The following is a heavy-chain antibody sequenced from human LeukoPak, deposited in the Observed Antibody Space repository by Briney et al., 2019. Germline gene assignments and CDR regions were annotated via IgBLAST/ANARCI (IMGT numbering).Heavy chain of an antibody. D-gene: IGHD3-16*02. J-gene: IGHJ4*02. CDR1: DDSIGSYY. CDR2: IYISGTT. CDR3: ARGDYVWGSYRYTVVFYFDY. V-gene: IGHV4-4*07. Sequence: NTSETLSLTCTVSDDSIGSYYWNWIRQPAGKGLEWIGRIYISGTTNYNPALKSRVTMSVDTSKNQFSLKLSSVTAADTAVYYCARGDYVWGSYRYTVVFYFDYWGQGTLVTVSS.